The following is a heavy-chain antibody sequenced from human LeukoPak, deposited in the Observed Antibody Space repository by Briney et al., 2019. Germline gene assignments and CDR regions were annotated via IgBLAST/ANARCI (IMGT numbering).Heavy chain of an antibody. CDR2: ISSSSSYI. D-gene: IGHD1/OR15-1a*01. CDR3: AKEREQVGLDYYGMDV. CDR1: GFTFSSYS. J-gene: IGHJ6*02. Sequence: PGGSLRLSCAASGFTFSSYSMNWVRQAPGKGLEWVSSISSSSSYIYYADSVKGRFTISRDNAKNSLYLQMNSLRAEDTAVYYCAKEREQVGLDYYGMDVWGQGTTVTVSS. V-gene: IGHV3-21*01.